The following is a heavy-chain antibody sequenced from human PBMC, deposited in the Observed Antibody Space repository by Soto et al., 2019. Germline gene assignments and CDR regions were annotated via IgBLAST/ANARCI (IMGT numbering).Heavy chain of an antibody. CDR2: IYKSATT. J-gene: IGHJ5*01. D-gene: IGHD7-27*01. Sequence: SETLSLTCSVSGDSISNLNYFWAWIRQPPGQALEYIGYIYKSATTYYNPSFESRVAISVDTSKSQFSLNVTSVTAADTAVYFCARGRYCLTGRCFPNWFDSWGQGALVTVSS. V-gene: IGHV4-30-4*01. CDR1: GDSISNLNYF. CDR3: ARGRYCLTGRCFPNWFDS.